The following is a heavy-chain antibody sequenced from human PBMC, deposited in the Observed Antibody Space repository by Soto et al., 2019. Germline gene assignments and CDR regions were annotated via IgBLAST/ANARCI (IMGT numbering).Heavy chain of an antibody. D-gene: IGHD3-9*01. CDR1: GYTFTSYY. Sequence: ASVKVSCKVSGYTFTSYYMHWVRQAPGQGLEWMGIINPSGGSTSYAQKFQGRVTMTRDTSTSTVYMELSSLRSEDTAVYYSASGVTGYGTRGAEYFQHWGQGTLVTVSS. CDR3: ASGVTGYGTRGAEYFQH. V-gene: IGHV1-46*01. CDR2: INPSGGST. J-gene: IGHJ1*01.